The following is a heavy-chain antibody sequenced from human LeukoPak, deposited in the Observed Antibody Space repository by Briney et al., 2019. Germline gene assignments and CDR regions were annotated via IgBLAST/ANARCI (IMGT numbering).Heavy chain of an antibody. CDR2: TYYRSKWYN. CDR3: ARDLRYYDFWSGYYKEYYYYYYMDV. V-gene: IGHV6-1*01. Sequence: SQTLSLTCAISGDSVSSNSAAWNWIRQSPSRVLEWVGRTYYRSKWYNDYAVSVKSRITINPDTSKNQFSLQLNSVTPEDTAVYYCARDLRYYDFWSGYYKEYYYYYYMDVWGKGTTVTVSS. J-gene: IGHJ6*03. CDR1: GDSVSSNSAA. D-gene: IGHD3-3*01.